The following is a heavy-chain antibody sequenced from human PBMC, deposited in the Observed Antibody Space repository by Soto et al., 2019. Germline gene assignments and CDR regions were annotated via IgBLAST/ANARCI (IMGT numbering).Heavy chain of an antibody. CDR1: GFTFSSYG. CDR3: ARETYGSGSYLGY. CDR2: IWYDGSNK. D-gene: IGHD3-10*01. Sequence: QVQLVESGGGVVQPGRSLRLSCAASGFTFSSYGMHWVRQAPGKGLEWVAVIWYDGSNKYYADSVKGRFTISRDNSKNTLYLQMNSLRAEDTAVYYCARETYGSGSYLGYWGQGTLVTVSS. V-gene: IGHV3-33*01. J-gene: IGHJ4*02.